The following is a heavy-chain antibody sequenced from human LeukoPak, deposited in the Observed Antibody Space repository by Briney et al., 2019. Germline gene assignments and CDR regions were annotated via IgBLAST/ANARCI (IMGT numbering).Heavy chain of an antibody. CDR3: AKDSDMVGATSFDY. V-gene: IGHV3-66*01. D-gene: IGHD1-26*01. CDR2: IYTGETT. CDR1: GFTVSSNY. Sequence: PGGSLRLSCAASGFTVSSNYMSWVRQAPGKGLEWVSIIYTGETTHYADSVKGRFTISRDNSRNTLYLQMNSLRADDTAVYYCAKDSDMVGATSFDYWGQGTLVTVSS. J-gene: IGHJ4*02.